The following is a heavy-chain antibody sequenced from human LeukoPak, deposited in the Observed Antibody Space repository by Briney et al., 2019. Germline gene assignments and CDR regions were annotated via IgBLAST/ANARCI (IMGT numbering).Heavy chain of an antibody. D-gene: IGHD2-2*01. V-gene: IGHV4-39*01. J-gene: IGHJ6*02. CDR3: ARHDCTTTSCLYFYGMDV. Sequence: SETLSLTCSVSGGXISSSSQYWGWIRQPPGKGPEWIGSLYYSGSTYYNPSLKSRVTISVDTSKNQFSLKLSSVTATDTAVYYCARHDCTTTSCLYFYGMDVWGQGTTVTVSS. CDR1: GGXISSSSQY. CDR2: LYYSGST.